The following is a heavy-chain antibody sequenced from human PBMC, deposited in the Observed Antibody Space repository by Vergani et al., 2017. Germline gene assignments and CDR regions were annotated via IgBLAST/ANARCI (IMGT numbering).Heavy chain of an antibody. V-gene: IGHV3-64D*06. Sequence: IQLVESGGGVVQPGGSLRLSRSASGFTFSSYAMHWVRQAPGKGLEYVSGISSNGNNTYYADSVKGRITISSDTAKKTLYLQMRMLRAEYTAVYSCVKVLTVGPSPYYYGMDFWGQGTTVTVS. J-gene: IGHJ6*02. D-gene: IGHD4-23*01. CDR2: ISSNGNNT. CDR1: GFTFSSYA. CDR3: VKVLTVGPSPYYYGMDF.